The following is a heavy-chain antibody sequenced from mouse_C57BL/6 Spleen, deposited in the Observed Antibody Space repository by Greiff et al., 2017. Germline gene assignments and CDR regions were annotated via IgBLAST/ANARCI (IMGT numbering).Heavy chain of an antibody. D-gene: IGHD2-5*01. Sequence: QVHVKQPGAELVKPGASVKLSCKASGYTFTSYWMHWVKQRPGQGLEWIGMIHPNSGSTNYNEKFKSKATLTVDKSSSTAYMQLSSLTSEDSAVYYCARLGYSNYFDYWGQGTTLTVAS. CDR1: GYTFTSYW. J-gene: IGHJ2*01. CDR3: ARLGYSNYFDY. CDR2: IHPNSGST. V-gene: IGHV1-64*01.